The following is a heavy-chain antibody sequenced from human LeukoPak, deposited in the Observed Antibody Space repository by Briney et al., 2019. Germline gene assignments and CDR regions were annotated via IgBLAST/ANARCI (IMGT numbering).Heavy chain of an antibody. Sequence: GGSLRLSCAASGFTFDAYAMHWVRQAPGKGLEWISLLTWDGGSTYYAVSVKGRFTISRDNSKNSLYLQMNSLRAEDTALYYCVFFFKQKTAYDILTGYSSANYFDYWGQGTLVTVSS. D-gene: IGHD3-9*01. V-gene: IGHV3-43D*03. CDR1: GFTFDAYA. J-gene: IGHJ4*02. CDR2: LTWDGGST. CDR3: VFFFKQKTAYDILTGYSSANYFDY.